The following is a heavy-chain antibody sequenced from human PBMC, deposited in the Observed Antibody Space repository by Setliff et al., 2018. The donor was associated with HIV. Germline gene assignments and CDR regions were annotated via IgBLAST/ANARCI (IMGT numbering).Heavy chain of an antibody. V-gene: IGHV4-34*01. CDR1: GGSFSGYY. Sequence: SETLSLTCAVYGGSFSGYYWSWIRQPPGKGLEWIGEINHSGITNYNPTLKGRVTISTDTSKNQFSLKVSSVTAADTAIYYCAAFFVTPLTTQDFWGQGTLVTVSS. D-gene: IGHD4-17*01. CDR3: AAFFVTPLTTQDF. CDR2: INHSGIT. J-gene: IGHJ4*02.